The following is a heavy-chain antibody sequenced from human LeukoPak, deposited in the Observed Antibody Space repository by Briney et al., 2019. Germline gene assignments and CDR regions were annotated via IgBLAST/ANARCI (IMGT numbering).Heavy chain of an antibody. CDR2: ISAYNGNT. CDR1: GYTFTSYG. V-gene: IGHV1-18*01. Sequence: ASVKVSCKASGYTFTSYGISWVRQAPGQGLEWMGWISAYNGNTNYAQKFQGRVTMTEDTSTDTAYMELSSLRSEDTAVYYCATTFWSGYHNWFDPWGQGTLVTVSS. D-gene: IGHD3-3*01. CDR3: ATTFWSGYHNWFDP. J-gene: IGHJ5*02.